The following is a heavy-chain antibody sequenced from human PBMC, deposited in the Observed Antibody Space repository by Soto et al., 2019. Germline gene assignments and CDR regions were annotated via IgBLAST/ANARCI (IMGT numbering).Heavy chain of an antibody. Sequence: PSETLSFPCFVSGESISSSSYYLCWIRQPPGKGLERIGSIYYSGRTYYNLSFKIRVTISICTSKTQFSIKLSSVPATDPAVYYCARQRTTVVTKDYFDHWRQGGRVTVSS. D-gene: IGHD2-21*02. CDR1: GESISSSSYY. V-gene: IGHV4-39*01. CDR3: ARQRTTVVTKDYFDH. J-gene: IGHJ4*02. CDR2: IYYSGRT.